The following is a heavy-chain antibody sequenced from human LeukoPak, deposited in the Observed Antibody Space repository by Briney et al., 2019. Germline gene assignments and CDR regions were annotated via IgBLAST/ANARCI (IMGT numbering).Heavy chain of an antibody. V-gene: IGHV3-33*01. CDR2: IWYDGSNK. CDR3: ARRGGSSGWGDFDY. Sequence: GGSLRLSCAASGFTFSSYGMHWVRQAPGKGLEWVALIWYDGSNKYYADSVKGRFTISRDNSKNTLYLQMDSLRAEDTARYYCARRGGSSGWGDFDYWGQATLVTVSS. J-gene: IGHJ4*02. D-gene: IGHD6-19*01. CDR1: GFTFSSYG.